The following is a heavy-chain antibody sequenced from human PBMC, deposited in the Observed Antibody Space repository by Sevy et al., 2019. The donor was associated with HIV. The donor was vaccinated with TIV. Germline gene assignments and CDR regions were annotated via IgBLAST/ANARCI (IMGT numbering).Heavy chain of an antibody. J-gene: IGHJ6*02. CDR3: ARGQGYDFWSGYYNYYYYGMDV. CDR1: GGSISSGGYY. CDR2: IYYSGST. D-gene: IGHD3-3*01. Sequence: QSQTLSLTCTVSGGSISSGGYYWSWIRQHPGKGLEWIGYIYYSGSTYYNPSLKSRVTISVDTSKNQFSLKLSSVTAADTAVYYCARGQGYDFWSGYYNYYYYGMDVWGQGTTVTVSS. V-gene: IGHV4-31*02.